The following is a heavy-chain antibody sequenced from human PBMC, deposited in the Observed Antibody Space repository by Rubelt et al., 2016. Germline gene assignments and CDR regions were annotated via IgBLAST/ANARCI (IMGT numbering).Heavy chain of an antibody. D-gene: IGHD3-3*01. J-gene: IGHJ4*02. CDR2: IYYSGST. CDR1: GASIRDRSGGSY. Sequence: QVQQQQWGAGLLKPSETLSLTCAVYGASIRDRSGGSYWSWIRQHPEKGLEWIGYIYYSGSTYYNPSLKSRVTISLDTSKSQFSLKLSYVTAADTAVYYCARGYNFWSGYWDYWGQGNLVTVSS. V-gene: IGHV4-31*11. CDR3: ARGYNFWSGYWDY.